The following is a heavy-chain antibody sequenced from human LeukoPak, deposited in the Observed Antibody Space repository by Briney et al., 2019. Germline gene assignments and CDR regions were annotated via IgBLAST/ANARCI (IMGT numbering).Heavy chain of an antibody. CDR2: IYYSGST. V-gene: IGHV4-31*03. D-gene: IGHD3-10*01. J-gene: IGHJ4*02. CDR3: ARVPVLWFGELSVYYFDY. Sequence: SQTLSLTCTVSGGSISSGGYYWSWIRQHPGKGLEWSGYIYYSGSTYYNPSLKSRVTISVDTSKNQFSLKLSSVTAADTAVYYCARVPVLWFGELSVYYFDYWGQGTLVTVSS. CDR1: GGSISSGGYY.